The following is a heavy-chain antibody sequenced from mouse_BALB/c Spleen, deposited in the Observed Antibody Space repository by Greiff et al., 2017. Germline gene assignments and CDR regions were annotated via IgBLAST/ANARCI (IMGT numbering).Heavy chain of an antibody. D-gene: IGHD2-2*01. CDR1: GFTFSDYY. CDR2: ISDGGSYT. V-gene: IGHV5-4*02. Sequence: EVKVVESGGGLVKPGGSLKLSCAASGFTFSDYYMYWVRQTPEKRLEWVATISDGGSYTYYPDSVKGRFTISRDNAKNNLYLQMSSLKSEDTAMYYCARGGVTTGLYYYAMDYWGQGTSVTVSS. J-gene: IGHJ4*01. CDR3: ARGGVTTGLYYYAMDY.